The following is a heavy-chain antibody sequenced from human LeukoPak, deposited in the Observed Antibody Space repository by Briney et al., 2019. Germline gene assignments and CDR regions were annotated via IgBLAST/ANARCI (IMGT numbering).Heavy chain of an antibody. J-gene: IGHJ6*02. D-gene: IGHD3-3*01. CDR2: IIPIFGTA. Sequence: SVKVSCKASGGTFSSYAISWVRQAPGQGLEWMGGIIPIFGTANYAQKFQGRVTITADESTSTAYMELSSLRSEDTAVYNCARAGGYDFWSGLYYYYGMDVWGQRTTVTVSS. V-gene: IGHV1-69*13. CDR1: GGTFSSYA. CDR3: ARAGGYDFWSGLYYYYGMDV.